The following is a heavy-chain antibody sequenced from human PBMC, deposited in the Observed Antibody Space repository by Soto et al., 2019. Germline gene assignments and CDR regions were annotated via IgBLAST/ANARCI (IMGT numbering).Heavy chain of an antibody. Sequence: QVQLVESGGGVVQPGRSLRLSCAASGFTFSSYGMHWVRQAPGKGLEWVAVIRYDGSNKYYADSVKGRFTISRDNSKNTLYLQMNSLRAEDTAVYYCARDPLGYYDSSGYPLYGMDVWGQGTTVTVSS. J-gene: IGHJ6*02. D-gene: IGHD3-22*01. CDR2: IRYDGSNK. V-gene: IGHV3-33*01. CDR1: GFTFSSYG. CDR3: ARDPLGYYDSSGYPLYGMDV.